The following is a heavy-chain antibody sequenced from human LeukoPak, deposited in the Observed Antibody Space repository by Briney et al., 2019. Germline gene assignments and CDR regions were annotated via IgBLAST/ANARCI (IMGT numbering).Heavy chain of an antibody. Sequence: SGPTLVNPTQTLTLTCTFSGFSISTHGVGVGWIRQPPGKALEWLALIYWDGDSRYSPSLRSRLTITKDASENQVVLTVTDVDPVDTATYFCAHSVALDYRSFDYWGQGTLVTVSS. CDR3: AHSVALDYRSFDY. J-gene: IGHJ4*02. CDR1: GFSISTHGVG. D-gene: IGHD4-11*01. CDR2: IYWDGDS. V-gene: IGHV2-5*02.